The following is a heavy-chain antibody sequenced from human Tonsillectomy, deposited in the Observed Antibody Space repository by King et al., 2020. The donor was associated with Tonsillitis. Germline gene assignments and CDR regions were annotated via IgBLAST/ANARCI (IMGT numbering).Heavy chain of an antibody. J-gene: IGHJ4*02. CDR3: ARQSLRNNDILTGLFDY. V-gene: IGHV5-51*01. CDR2: IYPGDSER. D-gene: IGHD3-9*01. Sequence: VQLVESGAEVKKPGESLKISCTGSGYSFTRYWIGWVRQMPGKGLEWMGIIYPGDSERRYSPSFQAQVTISVDKSISTAYLQWSSLKASDTAMYYCARQSLRNNDILTGLFDYWGQGTLVTVSS. CDR1: GYSFTRYW.